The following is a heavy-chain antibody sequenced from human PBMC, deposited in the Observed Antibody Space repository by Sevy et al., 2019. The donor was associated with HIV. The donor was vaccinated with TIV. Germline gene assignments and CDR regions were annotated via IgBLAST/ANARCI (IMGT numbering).Heavy chain of an antibody. J-gene: IGHJ4*02. CDR3: ARLDTKIKIFGVPRGAY. CDR2: INHNGVT. Sequence: SETLSLTCGVSGGSISSDYWWSWVRQPPGKGLEWIGEINHNGVTNYNPSLKSRVTISADAPNRQFFLNLRSVTAADTAVYYCARLDTKIKIFGVPRGAYWGPGTLVTVSS. V-gene: IGHV4-4*02. D-gene: IGHD3-3*01. CDR1: GGSISSDYW.